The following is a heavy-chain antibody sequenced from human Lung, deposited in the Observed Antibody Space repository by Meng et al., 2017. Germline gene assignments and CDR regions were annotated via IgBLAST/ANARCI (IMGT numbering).Heavy chain of an antibody. D-gene: IGHD4-11*01. J-gene: IGHJ4*02. CDR1: GGSFSDYY. Sequence: QVQIKPLVAGLLKPSETLSLPCVVSGGSFSDYYWSWIRQPPGKGLEWIGEINHSGSTNYNPSLESRATISVDTSQNNLSLKLSSVTAADSAVYYCARGPTTMAHDFDYWGQGTLVTVSS. CDR3: ARGPTTMAHDFDY. V-gene: IGHV4-34*01. CDR2: INHSGST.